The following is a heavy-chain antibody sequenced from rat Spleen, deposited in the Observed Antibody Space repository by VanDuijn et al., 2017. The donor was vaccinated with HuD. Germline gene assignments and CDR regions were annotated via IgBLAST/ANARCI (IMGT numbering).Heavy chain of an antibody. CDR1: GFTFSDFG. CDR2: SSYGDSSGHSST. Sequence: EVQLVESDGGLVQPGRSLKVSCAASGFTFSDFGMAWVRQAPTKGLEWVATSSYGDSSGHSSTYYRDSVKGRFTISRDNAKSTLSLQMDSLRSEDTATYYCARRHYGYTDYFDYWGQGVMVTVSS. J-gene: IGHJ2*01. D-gene: IGHD1-9*01. CDR3: ARRHYGYTDYFDY. V-gene: IGHV5-29*01.